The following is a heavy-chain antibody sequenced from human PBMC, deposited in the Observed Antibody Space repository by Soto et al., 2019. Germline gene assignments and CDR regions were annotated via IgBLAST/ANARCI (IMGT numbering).Heavy chain of an antibody. V-gene: IGHV1-69*13. CDR1: GGTFSSYR. CDR2: SVPIYRTG. CDR3: VRDSGAKLSSS. D-gene: IGHD6-13*01. Sequence: GASVKGSWKASGGTFSSYRINWVRQAPGQGLEWGGGSVPIYRTGDYGQKFQGRVTITADESARTSYMELRSLKSQDPAVYYCVRDSGAKLSSSWGQGTLVTVSS. J-gene: IGHJ1*01.